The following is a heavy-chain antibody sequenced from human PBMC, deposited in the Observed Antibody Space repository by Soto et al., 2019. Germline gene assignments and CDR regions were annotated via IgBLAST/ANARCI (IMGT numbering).Heavy chain of an antibody. V-gene: IGHV1-46*01. CDR1: GYTFTTYY. J-gene: IGHJ4*02. D-gene: IGHD3-10*01. Sequence: QVRLVQSGAEVKKPGASVTVSCRASGYTFTTYYLHWVRQAPGQGLEWMGIINPNDDRTTYAQRFHGRVTMTRDTSTSTAYMELSSLSSEDTAVYYCAVYGSWPNYYFDYWGQGTLVTVSS. CDR2: INPNDDRT. CDR3: AVYGSWPNYYFDY.